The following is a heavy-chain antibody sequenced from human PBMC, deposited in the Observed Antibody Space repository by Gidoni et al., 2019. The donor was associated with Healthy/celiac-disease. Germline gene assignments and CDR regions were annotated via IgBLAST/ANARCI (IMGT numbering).Heavy chain of an antibody. CDR1: GYTFTSYY. D-gene: IGHD6-6*01. V-gene: IGHV1-46*03. CDR3: ARGGIAARPYYFDY. CDR2: SNPSGGST. J-gene: IGHJ4*02. Sequence: QVQLVQSGAEVKKPGASVKVSGKAYGYTFTSYYMHWARQAPGQGLEWMGISNPSGGSTSYAQKFPGRVTMTRDTSTSTVYMELSSLSSEDTAVYYCARGGIAARPYYFDYWGQGTLVTVSS.